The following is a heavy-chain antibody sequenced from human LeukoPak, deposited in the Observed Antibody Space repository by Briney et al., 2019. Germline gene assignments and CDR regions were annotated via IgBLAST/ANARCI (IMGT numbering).Heavy chain of an antibody. CDR1: GGSISSGSYY. V-gene: IGHV4-39*01. CDR2: IYYSGST. Sequence: PSETLSLTCTVSGGSISSGSYYWGWIRQPPGKGLEWIGSIYYSGSTYYNPSLKSRVTISVDTSKNQFSLKLSSVTAADTAVYYCASSGSLTTADYWGQGTLVTVSS. CDR3: ASSGSLTTADY. D-gene: IGHD4/OR15-4a*01. J-gene: IGHJ4*02.